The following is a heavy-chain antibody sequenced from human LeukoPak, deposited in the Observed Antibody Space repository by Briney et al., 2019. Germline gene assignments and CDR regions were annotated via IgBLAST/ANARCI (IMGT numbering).Heavy chain of an antibody. J-gene: IGHJ4*02. D-gene: IGHD6-19*01. CDR3: ARERGDIAVAEADY. CDR1: GFTFSSYS. V-gene: IGHV3-48*01. Sequence: GGSLRLSCAASGFTFSSYSMTWVRQAPGKGLEWVSYISSSSSTIYYADSVKGRFTISRDNAKNSLYLQMNSLRAEDTAVYYCARERGDIAVAEADYWGQGTLVTVSS. CDR2: ISSSSSTI.